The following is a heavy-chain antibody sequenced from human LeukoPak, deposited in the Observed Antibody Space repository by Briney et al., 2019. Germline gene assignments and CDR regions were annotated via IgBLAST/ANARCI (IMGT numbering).Heavy chain of an antibody. J-gene: IGHJ4*02. V-gene: IGHV3-48*04. CDR3: ARSLMTTVFDY. CDR2: ISSSSSTI. D-gene: IGHD4-17*01. CDR1: GFTFSSYS. Sequence: GGSLRLSCAASGFTFSSYSMNWVRQAPGKGLEWVSYISSSSSTIYYADSVKGRFTISRDNAKNSLYLQMNSLRAEDTAVYYCARSLMTTVFDYWGQGTLVTVSS.